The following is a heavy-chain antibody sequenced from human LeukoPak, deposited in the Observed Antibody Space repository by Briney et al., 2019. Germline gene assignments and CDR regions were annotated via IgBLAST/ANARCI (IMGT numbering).Heavy chain of an antibody. Sequence: GASLQISCVASGFTFTSYWLAWVRQMPGKGLESMGVIYPDDSDTRYSPSFQGQVTISVDKSLKTSYLEWNTLKASDTAIYYCARVAITYYAGVYGGQGTGVTVSS. CDR1: GFTFTSYW. V-gene: IGHV5-51*01. CDR2: IYPDDSDT. D-gene: IGHD3-22*01. CDR3: ARVAITYYAGVY. J-gene: IGHJ4*02.